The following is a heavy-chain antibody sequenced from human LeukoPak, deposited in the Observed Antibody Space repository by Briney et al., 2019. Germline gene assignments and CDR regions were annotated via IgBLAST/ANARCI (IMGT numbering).Heavy chain of an antibody. CDR2: IYTSGST. CDR3: ARALAKGYDYVWGSYRYNDWFDP. D-gene: IGHD3-16*02. V-gene: IGHV4-4*07. Sequence: SSETLSLTCTVSGGSISSYYWSWIRQPAGKGLEWIGRIYTSGSTNYNPSLKSRVTMSVDTSKNQFSLKLSSVTAADTAVYYCARALAKGYDYVWGSYRYNDWFDPWGQGTLVTVSS. CDR1: GGSISSYY. J-gene: IGHJ5*02.